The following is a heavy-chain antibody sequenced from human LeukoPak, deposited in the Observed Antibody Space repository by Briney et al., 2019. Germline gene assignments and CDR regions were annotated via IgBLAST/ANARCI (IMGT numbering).Heavy chain of an antibody. Sequence: SETLSLTCSVSGYSISSGYYWGWIRQPPGKGLEWIGYVYYSGSTNYNPSLKSRVTISVDTSKKQFSLKLSSVTAADTAVYYCARSGYSYGADAVDIWGQGTMVTVSS. V-gene: IGHV4-61*01. J-gene: IGHJ3*02. CDR3: ARSGYSYGADAVDI. D-gene: IGHD5-18*01. CDR1: GYSISSGYY. CDR2: VYYSGST.